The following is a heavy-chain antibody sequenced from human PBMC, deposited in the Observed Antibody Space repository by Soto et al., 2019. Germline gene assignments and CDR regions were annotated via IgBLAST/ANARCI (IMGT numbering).Heavy chain of an antibody. D-gene: IGHD4-17*01. Sequence: QLQLQESGPGLVKPSETLSLTCTVSGGSISSSSYYWGWIRQPPGKGLEWIGSIYYSGSTYYNPSLKSRVTISVDTSKNQFSLKLSSVTAADTAVYYCARLRPKRDYGSPRGWFDPWGQGTLVTVSS. CDR2: IYYSGST. CDR3: ARLRPKRDYGSPRGWFDP. CDR1: GGSISSSSYY. V-gene: IGHV4-39*01. J-gene: IGHJ5*02.